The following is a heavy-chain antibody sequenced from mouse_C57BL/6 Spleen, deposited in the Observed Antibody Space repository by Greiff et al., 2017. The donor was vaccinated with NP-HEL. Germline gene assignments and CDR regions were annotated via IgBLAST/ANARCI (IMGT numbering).Heavy chain of an antibody. J-gene: IGHJ4*01. CDR2: IDPETGGT. V-gene: IGHV1-15*01. CDR3: TRWGGNGGMDY. CDR1: GYTFTDYE. Sequence: QVQLQQSGAELVRPGASVTLSCKASGYTFTDYEMHWVKQTPVHGLEWIGAIDPETGGTAYNQKFKGKAILTADKSSSTAYMELRSLTSEDSAVYYCTRWGGNGGMDYWGQGTSVTVSS. D-gene: IGHD2-1*01.